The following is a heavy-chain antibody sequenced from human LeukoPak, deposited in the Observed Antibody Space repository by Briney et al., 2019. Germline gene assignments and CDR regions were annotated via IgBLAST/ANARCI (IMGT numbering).Heavy chain of an antibody. V-gene: IGHV3-48*04. Sequence: GGSLRLSCAASGFTFSSHSMNWVRQAPGKGLEWVSYITSSSSTIFYTDSVKGRFTISRDNAKNLLYLEMNSLRAEDTALYYCARGPDAFDSWGQGTMVTVSS. J-gene: IGHJ3*02. CDR2: ITSSSSTI. CDR1: GFTFSSHS. CDR3: ARGPDAFDS.